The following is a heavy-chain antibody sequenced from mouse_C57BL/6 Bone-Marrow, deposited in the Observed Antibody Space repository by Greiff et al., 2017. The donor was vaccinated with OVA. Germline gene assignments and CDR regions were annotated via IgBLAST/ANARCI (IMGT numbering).Heavy chain of an antibody. D-gene: IGHD1-1*01. CDR1: GYTFTSYW. Sequence: QVQLKQPGAELVKPGASVKLSCKASGYTFTSYWMHWVKQRPGQGLEWIGMIHPNSGSTNYNEKFKSKATLTVDKSSSTAYMQLSSLTSEDSAVYYCARWGITMVVECYAMDYWGQGTSVTVSS. CDR2: IHPNSGST. CDR3: ARWGITMVVECYAMDY. J-gene: IGHJ4*01. V-gene: IGHV1-64*01.